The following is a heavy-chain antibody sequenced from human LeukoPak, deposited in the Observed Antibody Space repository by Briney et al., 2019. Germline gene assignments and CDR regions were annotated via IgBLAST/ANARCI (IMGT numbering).Heavy chain of an antibody. V-gene: IGHV4-59*01. CDR3: ARAKYSSSWYYGYGMDV. CDR1: GGSISSYY. D-gene: IGHD6-13*01. Sequence: SETLSLTCTVSGGSISSYYWSWIRQPAGRGLEWIGYIYYSGSTNYNPSLKSRVTISVDTSKNQFSLKLSSVTAADTAVYYCARAKYSSSWYYGYGMDVWGQGTTVTVSS. J-gene: IGHJ6*02. CDR2: IYYSGST.